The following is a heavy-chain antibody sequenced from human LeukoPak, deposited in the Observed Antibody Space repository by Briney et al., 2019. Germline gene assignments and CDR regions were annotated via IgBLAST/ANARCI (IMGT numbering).Heavy chain of an antibody. CDR1: GGSISSYY. Sequence: TSSETLSLTCTVSGGSISSYYWSWIRQPAGKGLEWIGRIYTSGSTNYNPSLKSRVTMSVDTSKNQFSLKLSSVTAADTAVYYCASLRYDISGYFENYWGQGTLVTVSS. V-gene: IGHV4-4*07. CDR2: IYTSGST. D-gene: IGHD3-22*01. J-gene: IGHJ4*02. CDR3: ASLRYDISGYFENY.